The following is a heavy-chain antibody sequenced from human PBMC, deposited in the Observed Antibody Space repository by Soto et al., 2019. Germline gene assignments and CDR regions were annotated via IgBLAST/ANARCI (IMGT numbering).Heavy chain of an antibody. Sequence: SVKVSCKASGGTLSNYAFSWVRQAPGQGLEWMGGIIPIFGSANYAQKLQGRVTITTDASTNTAYMELSSLRSEDTAVYYFARDQYYGSVSPYWGQGTLVTGSS. CDR1: GGTLSNYA. CDR2: IIPIFGSA. J-gene: IGHJ4*02. D-gene: IGHD3-10*01. V-gene: IGHV1-69*05. CDR3: ARDQYYGSVSPY.